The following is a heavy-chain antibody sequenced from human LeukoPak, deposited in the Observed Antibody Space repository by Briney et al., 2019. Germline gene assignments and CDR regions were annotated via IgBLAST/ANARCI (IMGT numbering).Heavy chain of an antibody. CDR2: IYPGDSDT. CDR3: ARQSRTMNDAFDI. Sequence: HGESLKISCKGSGYSFTSYWIDWVRQMPGKGLEWMGIIYPGDSDTRYSPSFQGQVTISADKSISTAYLQWSSLKASDTAMYYCARQSRTMNDAFDIWGQGTMVTVSS. V-gene: IGHV5-51*01. J-gene: IGHJ3*02. D-gene: IGHD3-22*01. CDR1: GYSFTSYW.